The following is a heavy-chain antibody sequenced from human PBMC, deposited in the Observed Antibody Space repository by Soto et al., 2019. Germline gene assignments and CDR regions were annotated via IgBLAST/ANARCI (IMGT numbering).Heavy chain of an antibody. J-gene: IGHJ4*02. Sequence: GGSLRLSCAASGFTFSSYAMHWVRQAPGKGLEYVSAISSNGGSTYYANSVKGRFTISRDNSKNTLYLQMGSLRAEDMAVYYCARTPGDYDILTGYYRGPIDYWGQGTLVTVSS. D-gene: IGHD3-9*01. CDR1: GFTFSSYA. V-gene: IGHV3-64*01. CDR2: ISSNGGST. CDR3: ARTPGDYDILTGYYRGPIDY.